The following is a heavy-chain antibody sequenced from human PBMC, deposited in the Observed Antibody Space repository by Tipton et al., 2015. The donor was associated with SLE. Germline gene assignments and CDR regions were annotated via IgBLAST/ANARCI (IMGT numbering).Heavy chain of an antibody. J-gene: IGHJ4*02. CDR2: IYHSGST. CDR3: ARRFGTSFDY. Sequence: TLSLTCTVSGGSISSTYYWGWIRQPPGKGLEWIGNIYHSGSTHYNPSLKSRVTISVDMSKNHFSLRLNSVTAADTALYYCARRFGTSFDYWDQGTLVTVSS. D-gene: IGHD1-7*01. V-gene: IGHV4-39*07. CDR1: GGSISSTYY.